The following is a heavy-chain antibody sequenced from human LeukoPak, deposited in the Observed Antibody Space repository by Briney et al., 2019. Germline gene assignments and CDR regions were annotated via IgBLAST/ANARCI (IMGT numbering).Heavy chain of an antibody. Sequence: SETLSLTCAVYVGSFSGYYWSWIRQPPGKGLEWIGEINHSRSTNYNSSLKSRVTISVDTSKNQSSLKLSSVTAADTAVYYCARGYYGSGSHCCHMDVWGKGTTITVS. CDR1: VGSFSGYY. V-gene: IGHV4-34*01. J-gene: IGHJ6*03. CDR3: ARGYYGSGSHCCHMDV. D-gene: IGHD3-10*01. CDR2: INHSRST.